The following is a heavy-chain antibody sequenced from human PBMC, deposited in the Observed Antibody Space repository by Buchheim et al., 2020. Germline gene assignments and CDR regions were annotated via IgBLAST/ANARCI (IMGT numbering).Heavy chain of an antibody. Sequence: QVQLQESGPGLVAPSGTLSLTCAVSDDSITSNNWWTWVRQAPGKGLEWIGHIYHTGATNYSPSLESRGSMSVDTSKNPFSLTLTALTAADTALYFWSRAKDEQHLGVYFDLWGQG. V-gene: IGHV4-4*02. CDR1: DDSITSNNW. CDR2: IYHTGAT. CDR3: SRAKDEQHLGVYFDL. D-gene: IGHD6-13*01. J-gene: IGHJ4*02.